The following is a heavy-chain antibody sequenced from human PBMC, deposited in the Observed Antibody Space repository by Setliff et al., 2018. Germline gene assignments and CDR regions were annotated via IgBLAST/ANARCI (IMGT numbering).Heavy chain of an antibody. CDR3: ARAPPNRYSGSYEYFYMDV. Sequence: SETLSLTCTVSGDSIINYYWSWIRQPPGKGLEWLGYIYTSGSTNYNPSLKSRVTISLDTSKNQFSLQLSSVTAADTAVYYCARAPPNRYSGSYEYFYMDVWGKGTTVTVSS. CDR1: GDSIINYY. D-gene: IGHD1-26*01. CDR2: IYTSGST. J-gene: IGHJ6*03. V-gene: IGHV4-4*08.